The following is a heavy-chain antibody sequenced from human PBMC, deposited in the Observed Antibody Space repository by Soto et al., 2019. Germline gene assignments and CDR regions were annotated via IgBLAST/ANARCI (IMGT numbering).Heavy chain of an antibody. CDR3: ARVRVLRDFFVSNWFDP. CDR1: GGSISSGGYY. V-gene: IGHV4-31*03. D-gene: IGHD3-3*01. Sequence: QVQLQESGPGLVKPSQTLSLTCTVSGGSISSGGYYWSWIRQHPGKGLEWIGYIYYSGSTYYNPSLKSRVTISVDTSKTQFSLKLSSVTAADTAVYYCARVRVLRDFFVSNWFDPWGQGTLVTVSS. J-gene: IGHJ5*02. CDR2: IYYSGST.